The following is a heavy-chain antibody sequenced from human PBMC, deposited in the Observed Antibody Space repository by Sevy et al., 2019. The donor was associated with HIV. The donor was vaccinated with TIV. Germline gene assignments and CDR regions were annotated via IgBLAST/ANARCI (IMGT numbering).Heavy chain of an antibody. Sequence: SETLSLTCTVSGVSISRSSDDWGWIRQPPGKGLEWIGSIYHSGSTYYNPSLKSRVIISVDTSKNQFALNLGSVTAADTAVYYCARHGGIVHRAFDFWGRGTLVTVSS. J-gene: IGHJ4*02. CDR1: GVSISRSSDD. V-gene: IGHV4-39*01. D-gene: IGHD2-21*01. CDR3: ARHGGIVHRAFDF. CDR2: IYHSGST.